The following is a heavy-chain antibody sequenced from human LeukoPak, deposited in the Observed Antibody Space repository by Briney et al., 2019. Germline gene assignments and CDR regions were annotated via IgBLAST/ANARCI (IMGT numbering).Heavy chain of an antibody. CDR3: ARGGMGSNGYVNYYYYNMDV. CDR2: IDTDGSST. CDR1: GFTSSGSW. Sequence: GGSLRLSCAGSGFTSSGSWMHWVRQVPGKGLVWVARIDTDGSSTVYADSVKGRFTLSRDNAKNTLYLQMNSLRAEDTAVYYCARGGMGSNGYVNYYYYNMDVWGKGTAVTVSS. J-gene: IGHJ6*03. V-gene: IGHV3-74*01. D-gene: IGHD5-18*01.